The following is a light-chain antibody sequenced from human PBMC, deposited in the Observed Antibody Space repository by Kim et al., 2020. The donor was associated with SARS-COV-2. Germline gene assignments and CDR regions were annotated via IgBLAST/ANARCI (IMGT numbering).Light chain of an antibody. V-gene: IGLV3-21*03. CDR2: DDS. CDR1: NIGSKS. Sequence: SYELTHPPSVSVAPGKTARITCGGNNIGSKSVYWYQQKSGQAPVLVVFDDSDRPSGIPERFSGSRSGNTATLTVIRVEAGDEADYYCQVWDTNSDHVVFGGGTQLTVL. CDR3: QVWDTNSDHVV. J-gene: IGLJ2*01.